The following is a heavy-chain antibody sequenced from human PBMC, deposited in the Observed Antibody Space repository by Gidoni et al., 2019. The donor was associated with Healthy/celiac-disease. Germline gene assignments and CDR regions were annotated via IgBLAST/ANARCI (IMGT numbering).Heavy chain of an antibody. Sequence: EVQLVESGGGLVQPGRYVRLSCAASGFTFDDYAMHWVRQAPGKGLEWVSGISWNSGSIGYADSVKGRFTISRDNAKNSLYLQMNSLRAEDTALYYCAKDIAESGSYPGYWYFDLWGRGTLVTVSS. J-gene: IGHJ2*01. CDR3: AKDIAESGSYPGYWYFDL. CDR1: GFTFDDYA. CDR2: ISWNSGSI. V-gene: IGHV3-9*01. D-gene: IGHD1-26*01.